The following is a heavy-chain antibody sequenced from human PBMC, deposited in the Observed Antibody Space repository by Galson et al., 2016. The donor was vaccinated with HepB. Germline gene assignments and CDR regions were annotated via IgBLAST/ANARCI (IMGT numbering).Heavy chain of an antibody. D-gene: IGHD4-11*01. CDR2: IYYSGST. CDR3: ARTLKFRDDYSKNYYYHAKDV. CDR1: GGSISSSSYY. J-gene: IGHJ6*04. V-gene: IGHV4-39*01. Sequence: SETLSLTCTVSGGSISSSSYYWGWIRQPPGRGLEWIGNIYYSGSTYYKPSLKSRVTISADTSKNQFSLKLSSVTAADTAIYYCARTLKFRDDYSKNYYYHAKDVWGKGTTVTASS.